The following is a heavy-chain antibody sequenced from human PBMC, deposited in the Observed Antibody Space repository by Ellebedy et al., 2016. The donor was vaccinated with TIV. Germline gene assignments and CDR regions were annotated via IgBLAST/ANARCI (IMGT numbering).Heavy chain of an antibody. Sequence: GESLKISCTASGFTFKNFSLNWVRQAPGKGLEWVSSISSSSSYIYYADSVKGRFTISRDNAKNSLYLQMNSLRAEDTAVYYCARDLDDSSGYYYQMIDYWGQGTLVTVSS. J-gene: IGHJ4*02. V-gene: IGHV3-21*01. D-gene: IGHD3-22*01. CDR3: ARDLDDSSGYYYQMIDY. CDR1: GFTFKNFS. CDR2: ISSSSSYI.